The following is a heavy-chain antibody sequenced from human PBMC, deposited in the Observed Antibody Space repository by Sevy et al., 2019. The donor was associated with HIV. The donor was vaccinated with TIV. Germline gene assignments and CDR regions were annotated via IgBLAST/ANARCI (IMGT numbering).Heavy chain of an antibody. CDR3: ARDGRRLGYCSGGSCRYYFDY. CDR1: GYTFTSYG. D-gene: IGHD2-15*01. Sequence: ASVKVSCKASGYTFTSYGISWVRQAPGQGLEWMGWISAYNGNTNYAQKLQGRVTMTTDTSTSTAYMELRSLRSDDTAVYYCARDGRRLGYCSGGSCRYYFDYWSQGTLVTVSS. CDR2: ISAYNGNT. J-gene: IGHJ4*02. V-gene: IGHV1-18*01.